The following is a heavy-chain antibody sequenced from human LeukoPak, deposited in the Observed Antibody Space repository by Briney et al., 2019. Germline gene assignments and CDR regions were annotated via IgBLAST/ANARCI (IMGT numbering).Heavy chain of an antibody. J-gene: IGHJ4*02. CDR3: AKGREMATIRVLFDY. CDR1: GFTLSSYW. CDR2: ISGSGGST. Sequence: TGGSLRLSCAASGFTLSSYWMSWVRQAPGKGLEWVSAISGSGGSTYYADSVKGRFTISRDNSKNTLYLQMNSLRAEHTAVYYCAKGREMATIRVLFDYWGQGTLVPVSS. D-gene: IGHD5-24*01. V-gene: IGHV3-23*01.